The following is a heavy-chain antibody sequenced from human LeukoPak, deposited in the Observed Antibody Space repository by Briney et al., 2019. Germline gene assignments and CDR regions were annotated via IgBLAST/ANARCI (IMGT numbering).Heavy chain of an antibody. V-gene: IGHV5-51*01. Sequence: GESLKISCKGSGYSFTSYWIGWVRQMPGKGLESLEIIYPGDSDTRYSPSFQGQVTISADKSISTAYLQWSSLKASDTAIYYCARHISQSGSYPDDTFDIWGQGTMDTVSS. J-gene: IGHJ3*02. D-gene: IGHD1-26*01. CDR1: GYSFTSYW. CDR2: IYPGDSDT. CDR3: ARHISQSGSYPDDTFDI.